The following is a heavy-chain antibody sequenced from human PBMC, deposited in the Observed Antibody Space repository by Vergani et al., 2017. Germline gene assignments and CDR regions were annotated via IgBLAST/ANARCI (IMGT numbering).Heavy chain of an antibody. D-gene: IGHD1-14*01. CDR1: GGSISSYY. CDR3: ARKGPEDWFDP. Sequence: QVQLQESGPGLVKPSETLSLTCTVSGGSISSYYWSWIRQPPGKGLEWIGYIYYSGSTNYHPSLKSRVTISVDTSKNQFSLKLSSVTAADTAVYYCARKGPEDWFDPWDQGTLVTVSS. CDR2: IYYSGST. V-gene: IGHV4-59*01. J-gene: IGHJ5*02.